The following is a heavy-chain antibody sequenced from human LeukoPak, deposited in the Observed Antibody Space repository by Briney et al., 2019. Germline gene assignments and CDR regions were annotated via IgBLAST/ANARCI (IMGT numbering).Heavy chain of an antibody. J-gene: IGHJ4*02. CDR1: GGSISSGDYY. CDR3: ARNDPRGGFLSDY. V-gene: IGHV4-30-4*01. Sequence: SETLSLTCTVSGGSISSGDYYWSWIRQPPGKGLEWIGYIYYSGSTYYNPSLKSRVTISVDTSKNQFSLKLSSVTAADTAVYYCARNDPRGGFLSDYWGQGTLVTVSS. CDR2: IYYSGST. D-gene: IGHD3-10*01.